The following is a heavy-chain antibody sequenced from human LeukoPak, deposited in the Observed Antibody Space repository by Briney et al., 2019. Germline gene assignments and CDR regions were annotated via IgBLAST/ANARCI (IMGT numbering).Heavy chain of an antibody. J-gene: IGHJ4*02. CDR3: TKGSYYDNSGRAYFAY. V-gene: IGHV3-23*01. CDR2: ISASGATT. Sequence: PGGPLLLSCAASGFTFTSNAMNWVRQAPGKGLEWVSVISASGATTYYADSVKGRFTTSRDNSKHSTYLQMNCLRAEDTALYYPTKGSYYDNSGRAYFAYWGQGTLVTVSS. D-gene: IGHD3-22*01. CDR1: GFTFTSNA.